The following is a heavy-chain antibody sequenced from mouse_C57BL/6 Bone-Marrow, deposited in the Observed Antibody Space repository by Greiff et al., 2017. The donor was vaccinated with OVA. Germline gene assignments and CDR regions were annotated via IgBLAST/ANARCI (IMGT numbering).Heavy chain of an antibody. J-gene: IGHJ1*03. V-gene: IGHV5-6*01. CDR2: ISSGGSYT. Sequence: DVQLVESGGDLVKPGGSLKLSCAASGFTFSSYGMSWVRQTPDKRLEWVATISSGGSYTYYPDSVKGRFTISRDNAKNTLYLQMSSLKSEDTAMYYCAVRYFDVWGTGTTVTVSS. CDR3: AVRYFDV. CDR1: GFTFSSYG.